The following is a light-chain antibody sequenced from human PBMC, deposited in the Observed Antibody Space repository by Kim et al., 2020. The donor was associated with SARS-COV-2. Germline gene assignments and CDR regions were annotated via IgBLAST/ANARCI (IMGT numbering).Light chain of an antibody. CDR2: AAS. CDR3: HTYNSAAMT. CDR1: QGISKY. Sequence: DIQMTQSPSSLSASVGDRVTITCRASQGISKYVAWYQQKPGKVPKLLIYAASTLQSGVPSRFSGSGSGTDFTLTISSLQPEDVATYYCHTYNSAAMTFGQGTKVDIK. V-gene: IGKV1-27*01. J-gene: IGKJ1*01.